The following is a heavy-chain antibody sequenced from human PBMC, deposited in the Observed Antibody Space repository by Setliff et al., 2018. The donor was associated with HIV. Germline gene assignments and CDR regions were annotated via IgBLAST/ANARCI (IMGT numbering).Heavy chain of an antibody. CDR2: IYWDDDK. J-gene: IGHJ3*02. CDR1: GFSLSTSGVG. CDR3: AHKSIQLWSYDAFDI. V-gene: IGHV2-5*02. Sequence: SGPTLVNPTQTLTLTCTFSGFSLSTSGVGVGWIRQPPGKALEWLALIYWDDDKRYSPSLRSRLTITKDTSKNQVVLTMTIMDPVDTATYYCAHKSIQLWSYDAFDICGQVTMVTVSS. D-gene: IGHD5-18*01.